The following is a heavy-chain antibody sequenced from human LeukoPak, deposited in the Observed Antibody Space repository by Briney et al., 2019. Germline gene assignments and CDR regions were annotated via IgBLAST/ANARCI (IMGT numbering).Heavy chain of an antibody. CDR3: VSQRDHRVAVAGSFDN. CDR2: ISPDGNYI. V-gene: IGHV3-23*01. D-gene: IGHD6-19*01. CDR1: GFTFSNYG. J-gene: IGHJ4*02. Sequence: PGGSLRLSCAASGFTFSNYGMSWVRQTPGTGLAWLSAISPDGNYIYYADFVKGRFTTSRVNSKNTLYLQMTSLRVEDTAVYFCVSQRDHRVAVAGSFDNWGQGTLISVSP.